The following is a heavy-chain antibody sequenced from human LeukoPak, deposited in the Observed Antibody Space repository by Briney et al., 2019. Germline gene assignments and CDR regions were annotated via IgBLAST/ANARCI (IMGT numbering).Heavy chain of an antibody. CDR3: ARDPSSGWYCFDP. J-gene: IGHJ5*02. D-gene: IGHD6-19*01. CDR1: GFTVSSHY. Sequence: GGFLRLSCAASGFTVSSHYMSWVRQAPGKGLEWVSVIYSGGSTYYADSVKGRFTISRDNSKNTLNLQMNSLRAEETAVYYCARDPSSGWYCFDPWGQGTLVTVSS. CDR2: IYSGGST. V-gene: IGHV3-66*02.